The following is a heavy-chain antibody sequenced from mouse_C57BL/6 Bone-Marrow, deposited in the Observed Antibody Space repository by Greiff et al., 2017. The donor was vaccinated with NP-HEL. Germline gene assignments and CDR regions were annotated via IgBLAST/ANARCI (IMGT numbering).Heavy chain of an antibody. CDR2: IHPNSGST. D-gene: IGHD2-4*01. V-gene: IGHV1-64*01. Sequence: VQLQQPGAELVKPGASVKLSCKASGYTFTSYWMHWVKQRPGQGLEWIGMIHPNSGSTNYNEKFKSKATLTVDKSSSTAYMQLSSLTSEDSAVYYCARWAYYDYDGAWFAYWGQGTLVTVSA. CDR3: ARWAYYDYDGAWFAY. CDR1: GYTFTSYW. J-gene: IGHJ3*01.